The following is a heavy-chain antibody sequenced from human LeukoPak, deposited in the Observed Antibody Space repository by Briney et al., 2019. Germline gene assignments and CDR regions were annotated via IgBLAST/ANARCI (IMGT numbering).Heavy chain of an antibody. D-gene: IGHD4-11*01. CDR3: ARTTTFNYYYYGMDV. CDR2: IYYSGST. Sequence: SQTLSLTCTVSGGSISGGGYYWSWIRQHPGKGLEWIGYIYYSGSTYYNPSLKSRVTISVDTSKNQFSLKLSSVTAADTAVYYCARTTTFNYYYYGMDVWGQGTTVTVSS. J-gene: IGHJ6*02. CDR1: GGSISGGGYY. V-gene: IGHV4-31*03.